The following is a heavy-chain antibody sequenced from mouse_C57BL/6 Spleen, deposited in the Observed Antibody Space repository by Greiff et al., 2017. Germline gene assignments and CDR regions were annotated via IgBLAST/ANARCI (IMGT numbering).Heavy chain of an antibody. V-gene: IGHV1-15*01. CDR2: IDPETGGT. CDR3: TRRIYYGNSLDY. D-gene: IGHD2-1*01. Sequence: QVQLQQSGAELVRPGASVTLSCKASGYTFTDYEMHWVKQTPAHGLEWIGAIDPETGGTAYNQKFKGKAILTADKSSSTAYMELRSLTSEDSAVYYCTRRIYYGNSLDYWGQGTTLAVSS. CDR1: GYTFTDYE. J-gene: IGHJ2*01.